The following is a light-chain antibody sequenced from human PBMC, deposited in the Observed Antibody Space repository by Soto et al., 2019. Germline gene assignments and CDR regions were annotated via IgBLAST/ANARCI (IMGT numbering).Light chain of an antibody. J-gene: IGLJ2*01. CDR3: AAWDDSLNGHVV. CDR2: SNN. CDR1: SSNIGSNT. Sequence: QPVLTQPPSASGTPGQRVTISCSGSSSNIGSNTVNWYQQLPGAAPKLLIYSNNQRPSGVPDRFSGSMSGTSASLAISGLQSEDEADYYCAAWDDSLNGHVVFGGGTKVTVL. V-gene: IGLV1-44*01.